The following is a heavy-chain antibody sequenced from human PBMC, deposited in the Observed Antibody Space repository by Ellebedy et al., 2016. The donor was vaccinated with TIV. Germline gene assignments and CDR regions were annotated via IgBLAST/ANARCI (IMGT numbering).Heavy chain of an antibody. J-gene: IGHJ5*02. Sequence: AASVKVSCKTSGYTFNNYYIHWVRQAPGQGLEWMGIINPSGGRTTYAQKLQGRVTLTRDTSTSTVYMELRRLRSEDTAVYYCARGTYSGPRSSFDPWGQGTLVTVSS. CDR2: INPSGGRT. CDR3: ARGTYSGPRSSFDP. D-gene: IGHD1-26*01. CDR1: GYTFNNYY. V-gene: IGHV1-46*02.